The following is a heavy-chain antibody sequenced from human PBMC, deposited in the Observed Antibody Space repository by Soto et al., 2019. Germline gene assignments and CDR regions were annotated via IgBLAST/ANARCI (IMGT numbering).Heavy chain of an antibody. CDR1: GYTFTSYD. Sequence: ASVKVSCKASGYTFTSYDINWVRQATGQGLVWMGWMNPNSGNTGYAQKFQGRVTMTRNTSISTAYMELSSLRSEDTAVYYCARGLEYSYGSWYYVMDVWGQGTTVTV. CDR2: MNPNSGNT. D-gene: IGHD5-18*01. V-gene: IGHV1-8*01. CDR3: ARGLEYSYGSWYYVMDV. J-gene: IGHJ6*02.